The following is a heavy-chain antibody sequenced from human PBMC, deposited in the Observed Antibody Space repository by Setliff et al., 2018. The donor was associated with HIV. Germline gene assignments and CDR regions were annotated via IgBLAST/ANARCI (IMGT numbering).Heavy chain of an antibody. CDR1: GGSFSGYY. Sequence: SETLSLTCAVYGGSFSGYYWSWIRQPPGKGLEWIGEINHSGSTNYNPSLKSRVTISVDTSKNQYSLKLSSATAADTAVYYCARRWVIAAGNWFDPWGQGTLVTVSS. V-gene: IGHV4-34*01. CDR3: ARRWVIAAGNWFDP. J-gene: IGHJ5*02. CDR2: INHSGST. D-gene: IGHD6-13*01.